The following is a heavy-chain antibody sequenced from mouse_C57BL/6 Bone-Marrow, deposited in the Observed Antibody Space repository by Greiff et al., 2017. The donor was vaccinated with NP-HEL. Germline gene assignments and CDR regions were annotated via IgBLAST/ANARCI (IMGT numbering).Heavy chain of an antibody. CDR3: ARVHYYGSSYPLDY. CDR2: INPSTGGT. CDR1: GYSFTGYY. J-gene: IGHJ2*01. V-gene: IGHV1-42*01. D-gene: IGHD1-1*01. Sequence: EVQLQQSGPELVKPGASVKISCKASGYSFTGYYMNWVKQSPEKSLEWIGEINPSTGGTTYNQKFKAKATLTVDKSSSTAYMQLKSLTSEDSAVYYCARVHYYGSSYPLDYWGQGTTLTVSS.